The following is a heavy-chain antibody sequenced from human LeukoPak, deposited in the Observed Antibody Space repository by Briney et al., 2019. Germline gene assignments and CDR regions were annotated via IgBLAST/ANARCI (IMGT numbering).Heavy chain of an antibody. CDR3: AGELWFGEFDAFDI. CDR1: GFSFSKYW. J-gene: IGHJ3*02. V-gene: IGHV3-48*02. CDR2: IGLIGSTI. Sequence: GGSLRLSCTAPGFSFSKYWMSRVRQALRKGPEWVSYIGLIGSTIGYADSVRGRLTVSGDNAKNSLYLQMTSMRDEDTAIYYCAGELWFGEFDAFDIWGQGTMVTVSS. D-gene: IGHD3-10*01.